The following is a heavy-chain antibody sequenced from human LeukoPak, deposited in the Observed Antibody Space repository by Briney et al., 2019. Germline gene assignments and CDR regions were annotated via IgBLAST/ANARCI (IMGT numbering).Heavy chain of an antibody. Sequence: GGSLRLSCAASGFTFSSYSMSWVRQAPGEVREWVSAISGSGGSTYYADSVKGRFTIYTDNSKNTLYLQMNSLRAEATAVYYCAKDKAVVPAAIYAFDIWGQGTMVTVSS. V-gene: IGHV3-23*01. D-gene: IGHD2-2*01. CDR1: GFTFSSYS. J-gene: IGHJ3*02. CDR3: AKDKAVVPAAIYAFDI. CDR2: ISGSGGST.